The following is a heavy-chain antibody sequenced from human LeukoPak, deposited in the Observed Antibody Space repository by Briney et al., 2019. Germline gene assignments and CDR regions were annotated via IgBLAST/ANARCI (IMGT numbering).Heavy chain of an antibody. V-gene: IGHV3-23*01. CDR1: GFTFSSYA. Sequence: GGSLRLSCAASGFTFSSYAMSWVRQAPGKGLEWVSAISGSGGSTYYADSVKGRFTISRDNSKNTLYLQMNSLRAEDTAVYYCASRSGHDGSGYREAFDIWGQGTMVTVSS. J-gene: IGHJ3*02. CDR3: ASRSGHDGSGYREAFDI. CDR2: ISGSGGST. D-gene: IGHD3-22*01.